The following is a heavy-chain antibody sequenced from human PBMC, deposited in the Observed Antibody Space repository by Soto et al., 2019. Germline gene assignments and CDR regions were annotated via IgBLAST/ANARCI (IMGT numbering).Heavy chain of an antibody. J-gene: IGHJ4*02. CDR2: VLPFLDIT. Sequence: QVQLVQSGSEVKKPGSSVRVSCKTSGGTFSIYTISWVRQAPGQGLEWMGRVLPFLDITSYSQSFQGRVTITADRSTTTAYMELRSLRSEDTAVYYCARDRDNSNWPNFDSWGQGTLVTVSS. V-gene: IGHV1-69*04. CDR1: GGTFSIYT. D-gene: IGHD6-13*01. CDR3: ARDRDNSNWPNFDS.